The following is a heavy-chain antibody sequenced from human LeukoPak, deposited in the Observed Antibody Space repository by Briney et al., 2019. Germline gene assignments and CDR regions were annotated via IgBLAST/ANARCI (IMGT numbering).Heavy chain of an antibody. CDR2: INHRGRS. CDR3: AREGITEQVGYVDL. CDR1: GGSFSNYY. Sequence: SETLSLTCAVYGGSFSNYYWTWIRQPPGKGLEWIGEINHRGRSYYNPSLKSRVTISVDTSKNQFSLKLSSVTGADAAVYYCAREGITEQVGYVDLWGQGTPVTVSS. D-gene: IGHD3-16*01. J-gene: IGHJ4*02. V-gene: IGHV4-34*01.